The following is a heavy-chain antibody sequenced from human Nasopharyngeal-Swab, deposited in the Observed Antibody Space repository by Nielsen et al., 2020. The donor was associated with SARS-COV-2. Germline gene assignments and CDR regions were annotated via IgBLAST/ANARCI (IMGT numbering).Heavy chain of an antibody. Sequence: HTGAASGITFSSKAKSWGRQTPGKGLEWVSAISGSGGSTYYADSVKGRFTISRDNSKNTLYLQMNSLRAEDTAVYYCAKDVRGSGSLGCMDVWGQGTTVTVSS. CDR1: GITFSSKA. CDR2: ISGSGGST. V-gene: IGHV3-23*01. CDR3: AKDVRGSGSLGCMDV. J-gene: IGHJ6*02. D-gene: IGHD3-10*01.